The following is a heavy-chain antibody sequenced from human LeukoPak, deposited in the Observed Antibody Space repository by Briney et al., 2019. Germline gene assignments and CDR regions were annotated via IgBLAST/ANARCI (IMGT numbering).Heavy chain of an antibody. Sequence: GGSLRLSCAASGFTFSSYDMHWVRQATGKGLEWVSAIGTAGDTYHPGSVKGRFTISRENAKNSLYLQMNSLGAGDTAVYYCARVRRAGYSSSWYSDYYYYGMDVWGQGTTVTVSS. CDR1: GFTFSSYD. CDR3: ARVRRAGYSSSWYSDYYYYGMDV. CDR2: IGTAGDT. D-gene: IGHD6-13*01. J-gene: IGHJ6*02. V-gene: IGHV3-13*01.